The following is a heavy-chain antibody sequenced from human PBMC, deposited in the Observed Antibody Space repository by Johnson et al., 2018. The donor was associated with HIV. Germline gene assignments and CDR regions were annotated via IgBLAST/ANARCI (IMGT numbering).Heavy chain of an antibody. Sequence: QLVESGGGLVQPGGSLRLSCAASGFTFSSYRMSWVRQAPGKGLEWVSYISSSGSTMYYADSVKGRFTISRDNSKNTLYLQMNSLRAEDPAGYYCARDKGIAARPDAFDIWCQGTMVTVSS. CDR1: GFTFSSYR. J-gene: IGHJ3*02. CDR3: ARDKGIAARPDAFDI. D-gene: IGHD6-6*01. V-gene: IGHV3-48*01. CDR2: ISSSGSTM.